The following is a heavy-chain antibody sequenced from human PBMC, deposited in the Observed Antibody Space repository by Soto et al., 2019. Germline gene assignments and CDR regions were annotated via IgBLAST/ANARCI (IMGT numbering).Heavy chain of an antibody. CDR1: GFTFSTYA. CDR2: ILHDETP. V-gene: IGHV3-23*01. D-gene: IGHD2-21*01. Sequence: GGSLRLSCAASGFTFSTYAMTWVRQAPGRGLEWVSTILHDETPFYTDSVKGRFTISRDNVRGTLYLQMNGLRVEDAALYFCAKDLFPTSDQRFFFESWGQGSLVTVSS. J-gene: IGHJ4*02. CDR3: AKDLFPTSDQRFFFES.